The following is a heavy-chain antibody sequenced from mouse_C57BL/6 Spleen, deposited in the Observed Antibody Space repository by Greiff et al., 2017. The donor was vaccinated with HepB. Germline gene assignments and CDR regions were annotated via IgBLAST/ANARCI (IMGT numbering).Heavy chain of an antibody. V-gene: IGHV5-4*01. J-gene: IGHJ2*01. CDR1: GFTFSSYA. Sequence: EVQGVESGGGLVKPGGSLKLSCAASGFTFSSYAMSWVRQTPEKRLEWVATISDGGSYTYYPDNVKGRFTISRDNAKNNLYLQMSHLKSEDTAMYYCARDWCFDYWGQGTTLTVSS. CDR2: ISDGGSYT. D-gene: IGHD1-1*02. CDR3: ARDWCFDY.